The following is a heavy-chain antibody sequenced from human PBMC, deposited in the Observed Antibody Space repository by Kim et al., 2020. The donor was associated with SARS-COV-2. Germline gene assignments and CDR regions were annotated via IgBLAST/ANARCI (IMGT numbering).Heavy chain of an antibody. CDR2: VSYSGRS. CDR3: VRFFQHQVADS. CDR1: GFSITTTVYS. V-gene: IGHV4-39*07. D-gene: IGHD2-15*01. J-gene: IGHJ4*02. Sequence: SETLSLTCSVSGFSITTTVYSWVWIRQPPGMGLEWIGSVSYSGRSPYNPSLRSRVTTSLDRSKNQFSLMLTSGPAADTANYYCVRFFQHQVADSWGQATL.